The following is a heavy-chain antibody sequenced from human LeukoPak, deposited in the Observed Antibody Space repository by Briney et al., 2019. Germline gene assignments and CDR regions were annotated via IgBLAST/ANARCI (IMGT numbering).Heavy chain of an antibody. CDR2: IYHSGST. V-gene: IGHV4-38-2*02. CDR1: GYSISSGYY. D-gene: IGHD3-10*01. J-gene: IGHJ4*02. Sequence: SETLSLTCTVSGYSISSGYYWGWIRQPPGKGLEWIGSIYHSGSTYYNPSLKRRVTISVDTSKNQFSLKLSSVTAADTAVYYCAIVGGSGTDFDYWGQGTLVTVSS. CDR3: AIVGGSGTDFDY.